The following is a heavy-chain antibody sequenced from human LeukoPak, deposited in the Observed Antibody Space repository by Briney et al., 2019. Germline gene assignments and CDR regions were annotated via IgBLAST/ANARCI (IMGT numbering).Heavy chain of an antibody. CDR3: ARGSEVMVGGSSNY. J-gene: IGHJ1*01. Sequence: GGSLRLSCTASGFTFSNYGMHWVRQAPNKGLEWVAIIWYDGSNQYYADSVKGRFTDSRDSSKNTMYLQVNSLRAEDTAVYYSARGSEVMVGGSSNYWCQGTLV. D-gene: IGHD3-10*01. CDR2: IWYDGSNQ. CDR1: GFTFSNYG. V-gene: IGHV3-33*01.